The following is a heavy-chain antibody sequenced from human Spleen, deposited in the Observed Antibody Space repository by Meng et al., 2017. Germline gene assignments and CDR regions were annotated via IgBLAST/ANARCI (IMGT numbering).Heavy chain of an antibody. D-gene: IGHD6-19*01. J-gene: IGHJ4*02. CDR2: IIPILGIA. CDR3: AWSSGWYVY. V-gene: IGHV1-69*09. CDR1: GYTFTGYY. Sequence: QVHLVQSGAEVKKPGASVTLSRKTSGYTFTGYYVHWVRQAPGQGLEWMGRIIPILGIANYAQKFQGRVTITADISTSTAYMELSSLRSEDTAVYYCAWSSGWYVYWGQGTLVTVSS.